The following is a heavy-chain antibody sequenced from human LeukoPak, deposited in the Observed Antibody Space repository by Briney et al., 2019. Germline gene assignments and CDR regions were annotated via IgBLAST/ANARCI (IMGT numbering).Heavy chain of an antibody. J-gene: IGHJ4*02. V-gene: IGHV3-23*01. CDR3: AREGGAGGTIDY. CDR2: ISGSGGGT. Sequence: GGSLRLSCAASGFTFSSYAMSWVRQAPGKGLEWVSTISGSGGGTYYADSVKGRFTISRDNSKNTLYLQMNSLRAEDTAVYYCAREGGAGGTIDYWGQGTLVTVSS. CDR1: GFTFSSYA. D-gene: IGHD2-8*01.